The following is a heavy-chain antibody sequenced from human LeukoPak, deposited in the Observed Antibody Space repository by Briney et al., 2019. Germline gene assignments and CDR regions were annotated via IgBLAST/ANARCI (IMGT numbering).Heavy chain of an antibody. CDR3: AREGGFGDNNWFDP. V-gene: IGHV3-7*01. CDR2: IRFDESEK. CDR1: GFTFSSFW. J-gene: IGHJ5*02. D-gene: IGHD3-10*01. Sequence: PGGSLRLSCAASGFTFSSFWMGWVRQAPGKGLEWVASIRFDESEKHYVDSVKGRFTISRDNAKNSLYLQMNSLRAEDTAVYYCAREGGFGDNNWFDPWGQGTLVTVSS.